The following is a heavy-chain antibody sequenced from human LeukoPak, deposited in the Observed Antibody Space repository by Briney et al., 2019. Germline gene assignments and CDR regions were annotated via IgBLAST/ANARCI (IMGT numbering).Heavy chain of an antibody. D-gene: IGHD3-3*01. J-gene: IGHJ4*02. CDR2: ISGSAGST. V-gene: IGHV3-23*01. Sequence: PGGSLRLSCAASGFTFSSYAMSWVRQAPGKGLEWVSAISGSAGSTYYADSVKGRFTISRDNSKNTLYLQMNSLRAEGTAVYYCAKDPYDFWSGYYRFDYWGQGTLVTVSS. CDR1: GFTFSSYA. CDR3: AKDPYDFWSGYYRFDY.